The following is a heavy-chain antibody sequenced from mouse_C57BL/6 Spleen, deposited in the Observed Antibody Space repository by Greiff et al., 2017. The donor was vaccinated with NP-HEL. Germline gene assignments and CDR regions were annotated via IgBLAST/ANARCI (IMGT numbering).Heavy chain of an antibody. V-gene: IGHV1-18*01. Sequence: EVQLQQSGPELVKPGASVKIPCKASGYTFTDYNMDWVKQSHGKSLEWIGDINPNNGGTIYNQKFKGKATLTVDKSSSTAYMELRSLTSEDTAVYYLARMSYGSSRFDYWGQGTTLTVAS. CDR2: INPNNGGT. CDR3: ARMSYGSSRFDY. J-gene: IGHJ2*01. CDR1: GYTFTDYN. D-gene: IGHD1-1*01.